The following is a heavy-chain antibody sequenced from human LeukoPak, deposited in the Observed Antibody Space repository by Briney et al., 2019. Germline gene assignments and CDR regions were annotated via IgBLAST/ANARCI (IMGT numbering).Heavy chain of an antibody. V-gene: IGHV4-34*01. CDR1: GGSFSGYY. D-gene: IGHD5-12*01. CDR3: ARGSTWLRRFDY. J-gene: IGHJ4*02. Sequence: SETLSLTCAVYGGSFSGYYWSWIRQPPGKGLEWIGEINHSGSTNYNPSLKSRVTISVDTSKNQFSLKLSSVTAADTAVYYCARGSTWLRRFDYWGQGTLVTVSP. CDR2: INHSGST.